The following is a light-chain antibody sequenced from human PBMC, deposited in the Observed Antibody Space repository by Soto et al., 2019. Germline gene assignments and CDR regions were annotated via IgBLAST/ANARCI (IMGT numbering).Light chain of an antibody. V-gene: IGLV2-8*01. CDR2: EVN. CDR1: SSDVGGYNY. Sequence: QSALTQPPSASGSPGQSVTISCTGTSSDVGGYNYVSWYQQHPGKVPKLMVYEVNKRPSGVPERFSGSKSGNTASLTVSGLQTEAEADYYCTSYAGGNNVFGTGTKLTVL. CDR3: TSYAGGNNV. J-gene: IGLJ1*01.